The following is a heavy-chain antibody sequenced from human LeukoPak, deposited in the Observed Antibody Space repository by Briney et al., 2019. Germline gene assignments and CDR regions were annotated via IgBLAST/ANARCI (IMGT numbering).Heavy chain of an antibody. V-gene: IGHV3-74*01. CDR2: IYVDGRTT. D-gene: IGHD2-2*01. CDR1: GFTFSNYW. Sequence: GGSLRLSCVASGFTFSNYWMHWVRQPPGEGLVWVSRIYVDGRTTNYADSVKGRFTISRDNSKNTLYLQMNSLRAEDTAVYYCAKDLRWDIVVVPALYWGQGTLVTVSS. J-gene: IGHJ4*02. CDR3: AKDLRWDIVVVPALY.